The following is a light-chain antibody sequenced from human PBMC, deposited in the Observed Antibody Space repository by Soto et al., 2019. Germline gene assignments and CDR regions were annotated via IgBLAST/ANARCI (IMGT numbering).Light chain of an antibody. V-gene: IGKV1-5*03. CDR2: KAS. CDR3: QQYNSYRYT. CDR1: QSISSW. J-gene: IGKJ2*01. Sequence: DIQMTQPPSTLSASVGDRVTITCRASQSISSWLAWYQQKPGKAPKLLIYKASSLESGVPSRFSGSGSGTEFTLTISSLQPDDFATYYCQQYNSYRYTFGQGTKVDIK.